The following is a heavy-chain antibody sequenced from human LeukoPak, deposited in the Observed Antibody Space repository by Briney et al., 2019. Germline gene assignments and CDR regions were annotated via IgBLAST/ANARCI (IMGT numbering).Heavy chain of an antibody. CDR3: ARDYGRSRDYGMDV. D-gene: IGHD3-10*01. V-gene: IGHV3-74*01. Sequence: PGGSLRLSCAASGFTFSSYWMHWVRQAPGKGLLWVSRINSDGSSTSYTDSVKGRFTISRDNAKNTLYLQMNSLRAEDTAVYFCARDYGRSRDYGMDVWGQGTTVTVSS. J-gene: IGHJ6*02. CDR2: INSDGSST. CDR1: GFTFSSYW.